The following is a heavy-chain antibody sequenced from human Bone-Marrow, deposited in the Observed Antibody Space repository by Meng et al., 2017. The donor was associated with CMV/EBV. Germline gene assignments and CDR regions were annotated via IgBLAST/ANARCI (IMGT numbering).Heavy chain of an antibody. V-gene: IGHV1-69*01. CDR2: IIPIFGTA. Sequence: TVSSYAISWVRQAPGQGLEWMGGIIPIFGTANYAQKFQGRVTITADESTSTAYMELSSLRSEDTAVYYCARVVDYDFWSGYTRFDPWGQGTLVTVSS. J-gene: IGHJ5*02. D-gene: IGHD3-3*01. CDR1: TVSSYA. CDR3: ARVVDYDFWSGYTRFDP.